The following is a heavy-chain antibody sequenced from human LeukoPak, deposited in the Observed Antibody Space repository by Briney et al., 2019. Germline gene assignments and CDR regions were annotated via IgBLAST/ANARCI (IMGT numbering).Heavy chain of an antibody. J-gene: IGHJ4*02. CDR3: ARGTGDGYRRIDY. Sequence: SGGSLRLSCAASGFTFSTYWMHWVRQAPGKGLVWVSRINGDGSSTSYADSVKGRFTISRDNAKNTLYLRMNSLRAEDTAVYYCARGTGDGYRRIDYWGQGTLVTVSS. D-gene: IGHD5-24*01. CDR1: GFTFSTYW. CDR2: INGDGSST. V-gene: IGHV3-74*01.